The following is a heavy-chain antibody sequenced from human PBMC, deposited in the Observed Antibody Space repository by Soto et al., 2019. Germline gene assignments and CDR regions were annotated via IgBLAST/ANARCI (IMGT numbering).Heavy chain of an antibody. D-gene: IGHD3-3*01. CDR3: ARDNNDFWSLYPLAFDY. J-gene: IGHJ4*02. V-gene: IGHV4-4*07. CDR2: ISTSGNV. CDR1: GGSLTKYY. Sequence: SETLSLTCTVSGGSLTKYYWSWIRQPAGKGLEWIGRISTSGNVVSKSSLRSRLTMSVDTSKNQFSLRLTSVTAADTAVYYCARDNNDFWSLYPLAFDYWGQGALVTVSS.